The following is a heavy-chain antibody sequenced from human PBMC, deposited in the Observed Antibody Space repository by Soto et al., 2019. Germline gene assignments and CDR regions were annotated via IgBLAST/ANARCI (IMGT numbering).Heavy chain of an antibody. D-gene: IGHD5-18*01. V-gene: IGHV4-39*01. CDR3: ARRSGYSYGPTYYFDY. J-gene: IGHJ4*02. CDR1: GGSISSSSYY. CDR2: IYYSGSI. Sequence: SETLSLTCTVSGGSISSSSYYWGWIRQPPGKGLEWIGSIYYSGSIYYNPSLKSRVTISVDTSKNQFSLKLSSVTAADTAVYYCARRSGYSYGPTYYFDYWGQGTLVTVSS.